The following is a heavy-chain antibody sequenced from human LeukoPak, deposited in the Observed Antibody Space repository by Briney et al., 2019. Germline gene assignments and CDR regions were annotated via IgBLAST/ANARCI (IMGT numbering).Heavy chain of an antibody. CDR3: ARGSNTGYYYDSSGYYFHY. CDR2: IIPIFGTA. V-gene: IGHV1-69*13. CDR1: GGTFSSYA. J-gene: IGHJ4*02. Sequence: ASVKVSCKASGGTFSSYAISWVRQAPGQGLEWMRGIIPIFGTANYAQKFQGRVTITADESTSTAYMELSSLRSEDTAVYYCARGSNTGYYYDSSGYYFHYWGQGTLVTVSS. D-gene: IGHD3-22*01.